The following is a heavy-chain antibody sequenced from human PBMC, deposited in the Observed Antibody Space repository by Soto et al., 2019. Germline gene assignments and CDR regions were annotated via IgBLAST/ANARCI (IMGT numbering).Heavy chain of an antibody. CDR2: IYYSGST. Sequence: WIRKQTGKGLEWIGYIYYSGSTNYNPSLKSRVTISVDTSKNQFSLKLSSVTAADTAVYYCARLLPPSAYYYYYGMDVWGQGTTVTVSS. CDR3: ARLLPPSAYYYYYGMDV. J-gene: IGHJ6*02. V-gene: IGHV4-61*07.